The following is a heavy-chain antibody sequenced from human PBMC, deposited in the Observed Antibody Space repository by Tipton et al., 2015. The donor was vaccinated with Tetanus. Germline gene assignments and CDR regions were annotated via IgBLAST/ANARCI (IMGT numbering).Heavy chain of an antibody. CDR3: ARHPIMGAPRWFDP. Sequence: LRLSCTVSGGSISSSSYYWGWIRQPPGKRLEWIGSIYYSGSAYHNPSLKSRVTISVDTSKNQFSLKLSSVTAAETAVYYCARHPIMGAPRWFDPWGQGTLVTVSS. J-gene: IGHJ5*02. V-gene: IGHV4-39*01. D-gene: IGHD1-26*01. CDR1: GGSISSSSYY. CDR2: IYYSGSA.